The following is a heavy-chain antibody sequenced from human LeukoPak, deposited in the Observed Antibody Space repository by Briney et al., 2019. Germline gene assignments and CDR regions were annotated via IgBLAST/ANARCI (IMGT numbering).Heavy chain of an antibody. CDR3: ARGVSGYDAPMDNWFDP. CDR2: IYYSGST. Sequence: TSETPSLTCTVSGGSISSGGYYWSWIRQRPGKGLEWIGYIYYSGSTYYNPSLKSRVTISVDTSKNQFSLKLSSVTAADTAVYYCARGVSGYDAPMDNWFDPWGQGTLVTVSP. J-gene: IGHJ5*02. V-gene: IGHV4-31*03. D-gene: IGHD5-12*01. CDR1: GGSISSGGYY.